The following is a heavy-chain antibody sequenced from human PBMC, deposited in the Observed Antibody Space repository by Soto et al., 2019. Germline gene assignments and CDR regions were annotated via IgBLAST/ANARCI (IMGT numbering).Heavy chain of an antibody. CDR3: ARDFGYSSSSINYGMDV. D-gene: IGHD6-6*01. Sequence: SPTLSLTCAISGDSVSSNSAAWNWIRQSPSRGLEWLGRTYYRSKWYNDYAVSVKSRITINPDTSKNQFSLQLNSVTPEDTAVYYCARDFGYSSSSINYGMDVWGQGTTVTVSS. CDR2: TYYRSKWYN. V-gene: IGHV6-1*01. J-gene: IGHJ6*02. CDR1: GDSVSSNSAA.